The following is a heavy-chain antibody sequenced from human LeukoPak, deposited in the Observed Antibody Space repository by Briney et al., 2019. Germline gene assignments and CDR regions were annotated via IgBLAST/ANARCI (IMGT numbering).Heavy chain of an antibody. CDR2: IYYSGST. CDR1: GGSISSSSYY. D-gene: IGHD5-24*01. V-gene: IGHV4-39*07. Sequence: SETLSLTCIVSGGSISSSSYYWGWIRQPPGKGLEWIGSIYYSGSTYYNPSLKSRVTISVDTSKNQFSLRLSSVTAADTAVYYCAREHRDGHKVYFDYWGQGTLVTVSS. J-gene: IGHJ4*02. CDR3: AREHRDGHKVYFDY.